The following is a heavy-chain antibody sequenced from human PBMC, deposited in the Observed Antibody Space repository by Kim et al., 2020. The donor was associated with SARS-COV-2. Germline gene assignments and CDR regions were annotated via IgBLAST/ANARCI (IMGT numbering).Heavy chain of an antibody. V-gene: IGHV4-4*02. CDR3: ARAQNWNYSYYYYGMDV. J-gene: IGHJ6*02. Sequence: SETLSLTCAVSGGSISSSNWWSWVRQPPGKGLEWIGEIYHSGSTNYNPSLKSRVTISVDKSKNQFSLKLSSVTAADTAVYYCARAQNWNYSYYYYGMDVWGQGTTVTVSS. D-gene: IGHD1-7*01. CDR1: GGSISSSNW. CDR2: IYHSGST.